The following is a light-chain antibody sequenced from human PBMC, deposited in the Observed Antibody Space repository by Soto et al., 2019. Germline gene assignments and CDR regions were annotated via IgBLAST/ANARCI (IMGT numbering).Light chain of an antibody. J-gene: IGKJ5*01. CDR2: DAS. Sequence: EIVLTQSPGTLSLSAGDRATLSCRASQTVRNNYLAWYQQKPGQAPRLLIYDASTRATGIPARFSGSGSGTEFTLSISSLQSEDFAVYYCKQYKEWPPFTFGQGTRLEIK. CDR3: KQYKEWPPFT. CDR1: QTVRNN. V-gene: IGKV3-15*01.